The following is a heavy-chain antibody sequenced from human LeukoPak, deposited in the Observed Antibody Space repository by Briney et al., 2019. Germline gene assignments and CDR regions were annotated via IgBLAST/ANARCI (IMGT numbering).Heavy chain of an antibody. CDR2: IDHTGST. Sequence: PSETLSLTCAVYGESFSVYHWSWIRQTPGKGLEWMGKIDHTGSTIYNPSLKSRLTISVDTPKNKFSLELSSVTAADTAVYYCARGRYCDSTNCPYEGGFYYMDVWGKGTTVIVSS. J-gene: IGHJ6*03. CDR1: GESFSVYH. CDR3: ARGRYCDSTNCPYEGGFYYMDV. V-gene: IGHV4-34*01. D-gene: IGHD2-2*01.